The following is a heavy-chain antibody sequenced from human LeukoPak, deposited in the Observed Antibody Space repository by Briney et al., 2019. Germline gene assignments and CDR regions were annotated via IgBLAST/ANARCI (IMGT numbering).Heavy chain of an antibody. J-gene: IGHJ4*02. Sequence: SGTSLRLSCAASGFTFTSYALHWVRQPPGKGLDWLSDISYDGTDKNYADSVRGRFTISRDNQKNILYLQINSLRAEDTAIYYCARGTFYYGDNYNTTAFGQPFDSWGQGTLVTVSS. CDR2: ISYDGTDK. CDR3: ARGTFYYGDNYNTTAFGQPFDS. D-gene: IGHD4/OR15-4a*01. V-gene: IGHV3-30*04. CDR1: GFTFTSYA.